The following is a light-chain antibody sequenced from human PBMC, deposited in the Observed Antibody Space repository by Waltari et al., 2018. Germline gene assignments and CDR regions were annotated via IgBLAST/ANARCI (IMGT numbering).Light chain of an antibody. CDR1: SRDGGSYNR. V-gene: IGLV2-23*02. Sequence: QSALTQPAYVSGSPGQSITIACTGTSRDGGSYNRVSWDQHHPGKAPKLKLYEVTKRPSGVSNRFSGSKSGNTASLTISGLQAEDEADYYCCSYAGSSTFPYVFGTGTKVTVL. J-gene: IGLJ1*01. CDR3: CSYAGSSTFPYV. CDR2: EVT.